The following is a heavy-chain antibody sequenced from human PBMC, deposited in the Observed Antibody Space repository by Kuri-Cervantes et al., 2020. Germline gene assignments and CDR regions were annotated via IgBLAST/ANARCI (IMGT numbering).Heavy chain of an antibody. V-gene: IGHV4-4*02. CDR2: IYHSGST. D-gene: IGHD1-26*01. Sequence: SCAVSGGSISSSNWWSWVRQPPGKGLEWIGEIYHSGSTNYNPSLKGRVTISVDTSKNQFSLKLSSVTAADTAVYYCARGALGGSYFDYWGQGTLVTVSS. CDR1: GGSISSSNW. CDR3: ARGALGGSYFDY. J-gene: IGHJ4*02.